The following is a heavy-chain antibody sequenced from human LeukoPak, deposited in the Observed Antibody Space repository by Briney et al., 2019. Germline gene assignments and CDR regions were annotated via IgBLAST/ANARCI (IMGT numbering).Heavy chain of an antibody. D-gene: IGHD6-19*01. J-gene: IGHJ3*02. CDR1: GYNFITYD. CDR3: TRVPRTAVAI. Sequence: GASVKVSRTSSGYNFITYDINWVRQATGQGLEWLGYTNPNSGETVYAQKFQGRVTLTTDTSISTAFMELSSLTSEDTGIYYCTRVPRTAVAIWGQGTMVTVSS. CDR2: TNPNSGET. V-gene: IGHV1-8*01.